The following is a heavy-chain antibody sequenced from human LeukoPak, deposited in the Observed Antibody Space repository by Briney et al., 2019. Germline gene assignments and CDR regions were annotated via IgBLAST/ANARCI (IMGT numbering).Heavy chain of an antibody. CDR3: ARGLNSGMTDY. J-gene: IGHJ4*02. D-gene: IGHD1-26*01. V-gene: IGHV1-69*08. CDR1: EDIFSSYT. Sequence: SVKVSCKTSEDIFSSYTISWVRQAPGQGLQWMGRIIPIIRQTKYSQKFQGRVAITADKSTSTVYMDLSGLTSDDTALYFCARGLNSGMTDYWGQGTLVTVSS. CDR2: IIPIIRQT.